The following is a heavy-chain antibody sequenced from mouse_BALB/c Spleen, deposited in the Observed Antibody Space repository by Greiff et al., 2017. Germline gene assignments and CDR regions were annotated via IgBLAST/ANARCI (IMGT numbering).Heavy chain of an antibody. CDR2: IYPGDGDT. J-gene: IGHJ1*01. CDR3: ARSYYGYRYFDV. Sequence: QVQLQQSGAELARPGASVKLSCKASGYTFTSYWMQWVKQRPGQGLEWIGAIYPGDGDTRYTQKFKGKATLTADKSSSTAYMQLSSLASEDSAVYYCARSYYGYRYFDVWGAGTTVTVSS. CDR1: GYTFTSYW. V-gene: IGHV1-87*01. D-gene: IGHD1-1*01.